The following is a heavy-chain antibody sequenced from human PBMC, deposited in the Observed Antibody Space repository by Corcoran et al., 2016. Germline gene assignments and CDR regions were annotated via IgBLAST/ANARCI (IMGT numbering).Heavy chain of an antibody. D-gene: IGHD5-18*01. CDR1: GVSIGDNNYY. Sequence: QLQLQESGPGLVNPSETLSLTCTVSGVSIGDNNYYWGWIRQPPGKGPEWIGSIFYIRNTYYNPSLKSRVTISADTSRNQVSLKLTSMTPADTAVYYCASLKCVLHRGFDPWGRGTLVTVS. CDR2: IFYIRNT. V-gene: IGHV4-39*07. J-gene: IGHJ5*02. CDR3: ASLKCVLHRGFDP.